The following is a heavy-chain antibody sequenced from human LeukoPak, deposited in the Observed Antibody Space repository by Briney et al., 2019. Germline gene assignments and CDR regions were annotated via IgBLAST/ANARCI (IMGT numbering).Heavy chain of an antibody. CDR1: GFTFSSYS. J-gene: IGHJ6*02. CDR2: ISSSSSYI. Sequence: GGSLRLSCAASGFTFSSYSMNWVRQAPGKGLEWVSSISSSSSYIYYADSVKGRFTISRDNAKNSLYLQMNSLRAEDTAVFYCARDDTYRGYYYYGMDVWGQGTTVTVSS. V-gene: IGHV3-21*01. CDR3: ARDDTYRGYYYYGMDV. D-gene: IGHD3-10*01.